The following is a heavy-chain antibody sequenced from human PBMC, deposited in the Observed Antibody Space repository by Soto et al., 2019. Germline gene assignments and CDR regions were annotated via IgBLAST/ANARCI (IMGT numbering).Heavy chain of an antibody. D-gene: IGHD2-2*01. Sequence: PGESLKISCKGSGYSFTTYWIGWVRQMPGKGLEWMGIIYPGDSDTRYSPSFQGQVTISADKSISTACLHWSSLKASDTAMYYCARVKSIVVPAAIDYWGQGTLVTVSS. CDR2: IYPGDSDT. V-gene: IGHV5-51*01. J-gene: IGHJ4*02. CDR3: ARVKSIVVPAAIDY. CDR1: GYSFTTYW.